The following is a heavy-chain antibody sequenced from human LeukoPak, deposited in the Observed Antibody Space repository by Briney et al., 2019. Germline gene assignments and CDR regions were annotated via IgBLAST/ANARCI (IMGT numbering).Heavy chain of an antibody. D-gene: IGHD5-18*01. CDR3: AREDTAMGNFDY. CDR2: IIPIFGTA. V-gene: IGHV1-69*13. Sequence: GASVKVSCKASGGTFSSYAISWVRQAPGQGLEWMGGIIPIFGTANYAQKFQGRVTITADESTSTAYMELSSLRSEDTAVYYCAREDTAMGNFDYWDQGTLVTVSS. CDR1: GGTFSSYA. J-gene: IGHJ4*02.